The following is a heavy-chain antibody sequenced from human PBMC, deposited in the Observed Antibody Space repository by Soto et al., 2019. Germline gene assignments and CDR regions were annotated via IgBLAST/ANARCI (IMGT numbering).Heavy chain of an antibody. CDR3: AQSKWELLRAFDV. D-gene: IGHD1-26*01. Sequence: QITLKESGPTLVKPTQTLTLTCTFAGFSLTRSEVGVGWIRQPPGKALEWLALIYGDDEKLYSPSLKTRLTITRNTSENQVVLTITNIDPVDTSIYCAQSKWELLRAFDVGGQGTMVTVSS. CDR1: GFSLTRSEVG. J-gene: IGHJ3*01. V-gene: IGHV2-5*02. CDR2: IYGDDEK.